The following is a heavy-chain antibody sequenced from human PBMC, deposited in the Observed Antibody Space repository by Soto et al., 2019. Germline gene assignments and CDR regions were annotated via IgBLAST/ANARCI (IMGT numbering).Heavy chain of an antibody. CDR3: ARGEREDIEEVVGVRPGEYSMDV. Sequence: QVHLVESGGGVVQPGSSLRLSCAASEFTFRIFAMHWLRQSPGKGLEWVAVISSDESRKADSVKGRFTVSRDNSWNTLYLQMNSLRAEDTAISYCARGEREDIEEVVGVRPGEYSMDVWGQGTTVTVSS. J-gene: IGHJ6*02. D-gene: IGHD1-26*01. V-gene: IGHV3-30-3*01. CDR2: ISSDESRK. CDR1: EFTFRIFA.